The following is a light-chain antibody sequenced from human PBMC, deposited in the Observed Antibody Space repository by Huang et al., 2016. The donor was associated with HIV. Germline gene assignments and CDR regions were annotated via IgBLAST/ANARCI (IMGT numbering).Light chain of an antibody. CDR3: QQYYTTPWT. J-gene: IGKJ1*01. CDR2: LAS. CDR1: QSVLYSSNNKNY. Sequence: DIVMTQSPDSLPVFLGARATINCKSSQSVLYSSNNKNYLAWYQQKPGQPPKLLIYLASTRDSGVPDRFSGSGSGTDFTLTIKSLQAEDVAVYYCQQYYTTPWTFGQGTKVEL. V-gene: IGKV4-1*01.